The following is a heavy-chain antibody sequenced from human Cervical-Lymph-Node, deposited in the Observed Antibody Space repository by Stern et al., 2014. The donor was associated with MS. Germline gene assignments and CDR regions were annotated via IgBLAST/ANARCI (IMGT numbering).Heavy chain of an antibody. Sequence: VQLEESGGGVVQPGRSLRLSCAASGFTFSGSGMPWVRQAPGKGLEWLAIIWYDGSNRYYADSVKGRFTISRDNSKNTLYLQMNSLRAEDTAVYYCAREGGNTAEYFQHWGQGTLVTVSS. CDR3: AREGGNTAEYFQH. CDR2: IWYDGSNR. J-gene: IGHJ1*01. V-gene: IGHV3-33*01. D-gene: IGHD4-23*01. CDR1: GFTFSGSG.